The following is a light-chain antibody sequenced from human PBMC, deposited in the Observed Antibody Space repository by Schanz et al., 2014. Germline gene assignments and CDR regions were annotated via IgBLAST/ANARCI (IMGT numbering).Light chain of an antibody. CDR2: EVS. Sequence: QSALTQPPSASGSPGQSVTISCTGTSSDVGGSNSVSWYQQLPGKAPKLVISEVSKRPSGVPDRFSGSKSGNTASLTVSGLQAEDEADYYCQSFDSSLSGWVFGGGTKLTVL. CDR3: QSFDSSLSGWV. V-gene: IGLV2-8*01. J-gene: IGLJ3*02. CDR1: SSDVGGSNS.